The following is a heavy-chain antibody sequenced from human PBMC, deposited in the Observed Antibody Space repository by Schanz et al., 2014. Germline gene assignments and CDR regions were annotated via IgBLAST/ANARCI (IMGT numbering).Heavy chain of an antibody. Sequence: QVQLLQSGAEVKKPGASMKVSCKASGYTFTTYYMLWVRQAPGQGLEWMGWINPNSGTTNYAQKFQGWVTMTRDTSISTAYMELSRLRSEDTAVYYCAREVALYDRGWFDPWGQGTLVTVSS. J-gene: IGHJ5*02. V-gene: IGHV1-2*04. D-gene: IGHD3-22*01. CDR3: AREVALYDRGWFDP. CDR2: INPNSGTT. CDR1: GYTFTTYY.